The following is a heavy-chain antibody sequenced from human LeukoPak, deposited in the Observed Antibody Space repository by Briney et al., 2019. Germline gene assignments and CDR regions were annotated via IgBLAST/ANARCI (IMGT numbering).Heavy chain of an antibody. CDR1: GGSFSGYY. J-gene: IGHJ6*03. CDR2: INHSGST. CDR3: ARAVRGVRQSIYYYYYYMDV. V-gene: IGHV4-34*01. D-gene: IGHD3-10*01. Sequence: PSETLSLTCAVYGGSFSGYYWSWIRQPPGKGLEWIGEINHSGSTIYNPSLKSRVTISVDTSKNQFSLKLSSVTAADTAVYYCARAVRGVRQSIYYYYYYMDVWGKGTTVTVSS.